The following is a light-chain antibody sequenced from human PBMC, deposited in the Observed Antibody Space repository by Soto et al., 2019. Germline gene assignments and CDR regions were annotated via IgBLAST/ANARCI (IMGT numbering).Light chain of an antibody. J-gene: IGKJ2*01. CDR2: GAS. Sequence: EIVLTQSPGTLSLSPGERATLSCRATQSVSSDYLAWYQHKPGQAPRLLIYGASRRATGIPDRFRGSGSGTDFTLTISRLESEDFAVYFCQQYGTFPYTFGQGTKLEI. CDR3: QQYGTFPYT. CDR1: QSVSSDY. V-gene: IGKV3-20*01.